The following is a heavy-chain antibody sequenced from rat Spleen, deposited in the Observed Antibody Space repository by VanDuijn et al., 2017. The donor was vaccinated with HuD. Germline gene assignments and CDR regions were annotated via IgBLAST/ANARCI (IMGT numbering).Heavy chain of an antibody. CDR1: GFTFNNYG. CDR3: VKEANYGGLMDA. CDR2: ISYDGYIT. V-gene: IGHV5-29*01. D-gene: IGHD1-11*01. Sequence: EVQLVESGGGLVQPGRSLKLSCAASGFTFNNYGMAWVRQAPTKGLEWVAIISYDGYITYYRDSVKGRFTISRDNAKSTLFLQMDSLRSEDTATYYCVKEANYGGLMDAWGQGASVTVSS. J-gene: IGHJ4*01.